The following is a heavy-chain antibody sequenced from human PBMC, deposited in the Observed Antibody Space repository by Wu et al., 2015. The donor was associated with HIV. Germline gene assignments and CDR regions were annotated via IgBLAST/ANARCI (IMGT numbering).Heavy chain of an antibody. J-gene: IGHJ4*02. V-gene: IGHV1-2*02. CDR1: GYSFGNHD. CDR2: INCNRGGT. Sequence: QVRLVQSAAEVKKPGASVKVSCRASGYSFGNHDINWVRQAPGQGPEWMGWINCNRGGTKYAQKFQGRVTMTRDTAVSTAYLELNSLKSDDTATYFCARLQSLHGLYSNADFWGQGTLVTVSS. D-gene: IGHD2/OR15-2a*01. CDR3: ARLQSLHGLYSNADF.